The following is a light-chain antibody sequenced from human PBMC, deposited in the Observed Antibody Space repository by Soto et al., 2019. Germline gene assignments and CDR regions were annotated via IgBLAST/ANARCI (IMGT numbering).Light chain of an antibody. CDR1: QNIRSW. V-gene: IGKV1-5*03. CDR2: KAS. Sequence: DIQMTQSPSTLSASVGDRGTLTCRASQNIRSWLAWYQQKQGKAPKLLIYKASGLNSGVPSRFRGIGSGTECTLTISRLQPDDFETYYGQQYNDYPWTFGQGTKVDIK. CDR3: QQYNDYPWT. J-gene: IGKJ1*01.